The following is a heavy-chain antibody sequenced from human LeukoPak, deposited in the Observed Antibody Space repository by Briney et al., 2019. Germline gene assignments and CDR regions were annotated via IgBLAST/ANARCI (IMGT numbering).Heavy chain of an antibody. CDR3: ARESGAKDYQYLDY. D-gene: IGHD1-26*01. V-gene: IGHV3-7*01. Sequence: GGSLRLSCAASGFTFSSYWMSWVRQAPGKGLEWVANIKQDGSEKYYEDSVKGRFTISRDNAKNSLYLQMNSLRAEDTAVYYCARESGAKDYQYLDYWGQGTLVTVSS. CDR2: IKQDGSEK. J-gene: IGHJ4*02. CDR1: GFTFSSYW.